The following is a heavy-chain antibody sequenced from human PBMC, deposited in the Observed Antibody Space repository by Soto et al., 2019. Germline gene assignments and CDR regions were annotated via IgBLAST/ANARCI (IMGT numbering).Heavy chain of an antibody. Sequence: ASVKVSCKASGYTFTSYGISWVRQAPGQGLEWMGWISAYNGNTNYAQKLQGRVTMTTDTSTSTAYMELRSLRSDDTAVYYCAGDPFLGFGELFPHFDYWGQGTLVTVSS. D-gene: IGHD3-10*01. J-gene: IGHJ4*02. V-gene: IGHV1-18*01. CDR1: GYTFTSYG. CDR3: AGDPFLGFGELFPHFDY. CDR2: ISAYNGNT.